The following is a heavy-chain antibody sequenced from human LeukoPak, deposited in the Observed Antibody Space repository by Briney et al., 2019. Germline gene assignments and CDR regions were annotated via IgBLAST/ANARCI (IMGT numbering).Heavy chain of an antibody. D-gene: IGHD3-10*01. CDR1: GFTFSSYW. J-gene: IGHJ6*02. V-gene: IGHV3-7*01. CDR3: ARDGSGSYSYYYYYGMDV. CDR2: IKQDGSEK. Sequence: GGSLRLSCAASGFTFSSYWMSWVRQAPGKGLEWVANIKQDGSEKYYVDSVKGRFTISRDNAKNSLYLQMNSLRAEDTAVYYCARDGSGSYSYYYYYGMDVWGQGTTVTASS.